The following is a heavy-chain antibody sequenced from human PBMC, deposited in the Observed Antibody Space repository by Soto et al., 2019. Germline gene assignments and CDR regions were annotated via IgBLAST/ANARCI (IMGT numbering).Heavy chain of an antibody. CDR2: MNHNSGNT. J-gene: IGHJ5*02. CDR3: ARLKQDYAVA. Sequence: QVQLVQSGAEVKKPGASVKVSCKASGYTFTSYDINWVRLATGQGLEWMGWMNHNSGNTAYAQKFQGRVTMTRNTSISTAYMELSSMRSEDTAVYCGARLKQDYAVAWGQGTLVTVSS. V-gene: IGHV1-8*01. CDR1: GYTFTSYD. D-gene: IGHD3-16*01.